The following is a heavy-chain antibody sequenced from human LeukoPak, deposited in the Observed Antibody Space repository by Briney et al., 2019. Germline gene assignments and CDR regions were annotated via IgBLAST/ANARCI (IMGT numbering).Heavy chain of an antibody. V-gene: IGHV4-59*01. Sequence: PSETLSLTCTVSGGSISSYYWSWIRQPPGKGLEWIGYIYYSGSTNYNPSLKSRVTISVDTSKNQFSLKLSSLTAADTAVYYCARGITMIVGHDAFDIWGQGTMVTVSS. CDR3: ARGITMIVGHDAFDI. D-gene: IGHD3-22*01. J-gene: IGHJ3*02. CDR1: GGSISSYY. CDR2: IYYSGST.